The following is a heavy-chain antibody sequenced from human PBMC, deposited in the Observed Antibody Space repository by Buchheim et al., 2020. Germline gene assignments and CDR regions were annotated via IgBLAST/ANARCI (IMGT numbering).Heavy chain of an antibody. D-gene: IGHD3-3*01. CDR2: INPSGGST. V-gene: IGHV1-46*01. CDR1: GNTFTDYY. CDR3: AREGSEGFNYDFWNFDY. Sequence: QVQLVQSGAEVKKPGASVKVSCKASGNTFTDYYVHWVRQAPGQGLEWMGIINPSGGSTSYTQKFQGRLTMSRDTSTSTVYMELSSLRSEDTAVYYCAREGSEGFNYDFWNFDYWGQGTL. J-gene: IGHJ4*02.